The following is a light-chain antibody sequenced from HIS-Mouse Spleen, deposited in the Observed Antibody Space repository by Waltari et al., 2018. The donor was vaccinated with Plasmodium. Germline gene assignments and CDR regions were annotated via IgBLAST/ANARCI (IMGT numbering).Light chain of an antibody. V-gene: IGKV1-13*02. Sequence: AIQLTQSPSSLSASVGDRVTITCRASQGISSALALYQQKPGKAPKLLIYDGSSLESGVPSRFSGSGSGTDFTLTISSLQPEDFATYYCQQFNSYSITFGQGTRLEIK. J-gene: IGKJ5*01. CDR3: QQFNSYSIT. CDR1: QGISSA. CDR2: DGS.